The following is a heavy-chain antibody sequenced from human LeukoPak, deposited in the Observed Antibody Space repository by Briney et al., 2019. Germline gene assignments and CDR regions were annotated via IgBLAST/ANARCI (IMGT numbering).Heavy chain of an antibody. CDR2: INPDSGDT. Sequence: RRASVKVSCKASGYIFTGYYLHWVRQAPGQGLESMGWINPDSGDTNFAQKFQGRVTMTRDTSISTAYMELSRLRSDDTAVYYCARGQFRFLTGYYNAHTGFDPWGQGTLVTVSS. J-gene: IGHJ5*02. V-gene: IGHV1-2*02. CDR1: GYIFTGYY. CDR3: ARGQFRFLTGYYNAHTGFDP. D-gene: IGHD3-9*01.